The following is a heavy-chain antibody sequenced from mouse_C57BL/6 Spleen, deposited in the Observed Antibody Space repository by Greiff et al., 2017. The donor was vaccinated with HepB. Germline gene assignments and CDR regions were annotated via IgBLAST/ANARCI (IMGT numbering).Heavy chain of an antibody. CDR1: GYSITSGYY. D-gene: IGHD6-1*01. Sequence: EVKLLESGPGLVKPSQSLSLTCSVTGYSITSGYYWNWIRQFPGNKLEWMGYISYDGSNNYNPSLKNRISITRDTSKNQFFLKLNSVTTEDTATYYCARDPILAGPMDYWGQGTSVTVSS. CDR2: ISYDGSN. CDR3: ARDPILAGPMDY. J-gene: IGHJ4*01. V-gene: IGHV3-6*01.